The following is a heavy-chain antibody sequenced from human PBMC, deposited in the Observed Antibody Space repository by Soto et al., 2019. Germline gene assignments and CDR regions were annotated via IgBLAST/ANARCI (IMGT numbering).Heavy chain of an antibody. CDR3: ARLPKGSLVNA. CDR1: GFRFSEHS. V-gene: IGHV3-48*02. CDR2: ISSSSDST. J-gene: IGHJ4*02. D-gene: IGHD2-21*01. Sequence: GGSLRLSCVGSGFRFSEHSMNWVRQAPGKGLQWVSYISSSSDSTYYADSVKGRFTVSRDNAKNALFLQMNSLRDDDTATYYCARLPKGSLVNAWGQGVRVTVSS.